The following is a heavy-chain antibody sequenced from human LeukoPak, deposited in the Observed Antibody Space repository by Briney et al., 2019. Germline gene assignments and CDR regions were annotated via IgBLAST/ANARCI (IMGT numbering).Heavy chain of an antibody. Sequence: GSSVKVSCKASGGTFSSYAISWVRQAPGQGLEWMGGIIPIFGTANYAQKFQGRVTITADESTSTAYMELSSLRSGDTAVYYCARGPTQQYQLLVWFDPWGQGTLVTVSS. CDR1: GGTFSSYA. J-gene: IGHJ5*02. CDR2: IIPIFGTA. V-gene: IGHV1-69*01. CDR3: ARGPTQQYQLLVWFDP. D-gene: IGHD2-2*01.